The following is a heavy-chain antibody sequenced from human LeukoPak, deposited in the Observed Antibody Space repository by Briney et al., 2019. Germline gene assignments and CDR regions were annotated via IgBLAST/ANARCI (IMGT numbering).Heavy chain of an antibody. J-gene: IGHJ6*03. CDR1: GFTFSSYS. D-gene: IGHD2-2*01. CDR2: ISSSSSTI. Sequence: GGSLRLSCAASGFTFSSYSMNWVRQAPGKGLEWVSYISSSSSTIYYADSVKGRFTISRDNAKNSLYLQMNSLRAEDTAVYYCARDEYLGGSYYYYYMDVWGKGTTVTVSS. CDR3: ARDEYLGGSYYYYYMDV. V-gene: IGHV3-48*01.